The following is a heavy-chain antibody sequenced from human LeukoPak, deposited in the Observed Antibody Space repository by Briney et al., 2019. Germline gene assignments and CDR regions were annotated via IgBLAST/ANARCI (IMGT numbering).Heavy chain of an antibody. CDR3: AGESSCARGRWNQAFDL. D-gene: IGHD1-14*01. CDR1: GDTFRDYY. V-gene: IGHV1-2*02. J-gene: IGHJ3*01. Sequence: ASVKVSCKASGDTFRDYYMHWVRQAPGQGLEYMGWINCNSGGTNYPQKFLGRVTVTWDTSVTTVYMELNRLRSDDTAMYFCAGESSCARGRWNQAFDLWGQGTMVTVSS. CDR2: INCNSGGT.